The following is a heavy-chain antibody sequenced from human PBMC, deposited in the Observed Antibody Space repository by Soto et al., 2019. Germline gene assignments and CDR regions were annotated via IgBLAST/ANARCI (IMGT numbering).Heavy chain of an antibody. J-gene: IGHJ6*02. D-gene: IGHD2-15*01. CDR1: GFTFSSYA. Sequence: EVQLLESGGGLVQPGGSLRLSCAASGFTFSSYAMSWVRQAPGKGLEWVSAISGSGGSTYYADSVKGRFTISRDNSKNTLYLQMNSLRAEDTAVYYCAKDGLVAAPWYYYYGMDVWGQGTTVTVSS. CDR2: ISGSGGST. V-gene: IGHV3-23*01. CDR3: AKDGLVAAPWYYYYGMDV.